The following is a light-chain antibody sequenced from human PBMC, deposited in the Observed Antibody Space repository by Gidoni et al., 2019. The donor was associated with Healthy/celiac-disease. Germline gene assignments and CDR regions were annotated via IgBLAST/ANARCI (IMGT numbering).Light chain of an antibody. J-gene: IGKJ1*01. CDR1: QSISSY. CDR2: VAS. V-gene: IGKV1-39*01. CDR3: QQYYSTPLT. Sequence: DSDMTQTPSPLSASVGDRVTITCRASQSISSYLDWYQQKPGKAPKLLIYVASSLQSGVPSRFSGSGSGTDFTLTISSLQPDDFATYYCQQYYSTPLTFXQXTKVEIK.